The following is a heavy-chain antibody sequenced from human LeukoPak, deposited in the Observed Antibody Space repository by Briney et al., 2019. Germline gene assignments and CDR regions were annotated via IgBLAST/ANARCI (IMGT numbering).Heavy chain of an antibody. J-gene: IGHJ6*03. CDR3: TRDVRLRHKYYYMDV. CDR2: IKQDGSEK. CDR1: GLTFSSYW. D-gene: IGHD4-17*01. Sequence: GGSLRLSCAASGLTFSSYWMSWVRQAPGKGLEWVANIKQDGSEKYYVDSVKGRFTISRDNAKNSLYLQMNSLRAEDTAVYYCTRDVRLRHKYYYMDVWGKGTTVTVSS. V-gene: IGHV3-7*01.